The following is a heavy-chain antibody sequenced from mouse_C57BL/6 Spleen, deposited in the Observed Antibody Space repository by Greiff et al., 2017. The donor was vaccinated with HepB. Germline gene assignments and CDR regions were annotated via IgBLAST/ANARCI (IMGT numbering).Heavy chain of an antibody. J-gene: IGHJ4*01. CDR2: IYPGDGDT. D-gene: IGHD2-2*01. V-gene: IGHV1-82*01. CDR3: AREGDYGYGAMDY. CDR1: GYAFSSSW. Sequence: VQLQQSGPELVKPGASVKISCKASGYAFSSSWMNWVKQRPGKGLEWIGRIYPGDGDTNYNGKFKGKATLTADKSSSTAYMQLSSLTSEDSAVYFCAREGDYGYGAMDYWGQGTSVTVSS.